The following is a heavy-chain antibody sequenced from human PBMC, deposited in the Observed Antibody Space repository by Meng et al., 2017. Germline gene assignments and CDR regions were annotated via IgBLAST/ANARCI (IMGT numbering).Heavy chain of an antibody. V-gene: IGHV1-69*06. CDR2: IIPIFGTA. J-gene: IGHJ4*02. CDR1: GGTFSSYA. CDR3: ARARGSSGYYAFDY. D-gene: IGHD3-22*01. Sequence: VRLVRFGGEVKNPGSPGKVSCKASGGTFSSYAISWVRQAPGQGLEWMGGIIPIFGTANYAQKFQGRVTITADKSTSTAYMELSSLRSEDTAVYYCARARGSSGYYAFDYWGQGTLVTVSS.